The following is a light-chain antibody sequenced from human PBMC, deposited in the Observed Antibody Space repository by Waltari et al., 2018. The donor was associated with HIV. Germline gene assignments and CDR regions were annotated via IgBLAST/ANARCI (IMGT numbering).Light chain of an antibody. CDR1: NSNIGRNT. CDR3: ASWDDSLNGPV. V-gene: IGLV1-44*01. Sequence: QSVLTQPPSASGTPEQSVTISCSGSNSNIGRNTVSWFQQFPGTAPKVIIYGKNQRPSGVPDRFSGSKSGTSASLAISGLQSEDEADYYCASWDDSLNGPVFGGGTKLTVV. J-gene: IGLJ2*01. CDR2: GKN.